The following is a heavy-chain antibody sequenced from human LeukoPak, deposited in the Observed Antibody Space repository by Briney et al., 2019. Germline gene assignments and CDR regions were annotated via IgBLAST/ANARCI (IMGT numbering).Heavy chain of an antibody. J-gene: IGHJ5*02. CDR1: GFMFRDYW. D-gene: IGHD2-2*01. CDR2: IRPDGDDK. Sequence: GGSLRLSCAVSGFMFRDYWMAWVRQAPGKGLEWVTNIRPDGDDKYYVESVRGRFTISRDNAQNSLSLQMDSLRVEDSAVYHCGRWGITAALDRWGQGTLVSVSS. V-gene: IGHV3-7*01. CDR3: GRWGITAALDR.